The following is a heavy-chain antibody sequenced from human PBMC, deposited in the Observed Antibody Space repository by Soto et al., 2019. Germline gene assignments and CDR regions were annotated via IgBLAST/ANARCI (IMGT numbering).Heavy chain of an antibody. Sequence: QVQLVQSGAEVKKPGASVQVSCRATGFSFSPHPMFWMRQAPGQSVEWMGWINPDNGNTLYSQTFQGRLTITRDTSANTVYMELSSLRSEDTAVYYCTREYGSTDNYNAFDMWGQGTMVTVSP. D-gene: IGHD3-10*01. V-gene: IGHV1-3*01. CDR3: TREYGSTDNYNAFDM. CDR1: GFSFSPHP. CDR2: INPDNGNT. J-gene: IGHJ3*02.